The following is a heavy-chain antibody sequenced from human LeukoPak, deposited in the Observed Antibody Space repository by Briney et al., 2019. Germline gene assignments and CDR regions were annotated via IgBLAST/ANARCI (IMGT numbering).Heavy chain of an antibody. D-gene: IGHD3-22*01. CDR2: INPNSGGT. CDR1: GYTFTGYY. J-gene: IGHJ4*02. Sequence: ASVKVSCKSSGYTFTGYYMHWVRQAPGQGLEWMGWINPNSGGTNYAQRFQGRVTMTRDTSISTAYMELSRLKSDDTAVYYCARVHFYDSSGYSLINPWGQGTLVTVSS. V-gene: IGHV1-2*02. CDR3: ARVHFYDSSGYSLINP.